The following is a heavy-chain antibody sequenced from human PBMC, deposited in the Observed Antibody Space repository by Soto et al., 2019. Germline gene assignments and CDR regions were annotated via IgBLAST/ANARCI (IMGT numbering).Heavy chain of an antibody. CDR1: GYTFTSYA. J-gene: IGHJ4*02. V-gene: IGHV1-3*01. Sequence: ASVKVSCKASGYTFTSYAMHWVRQAPGQRLEWMGWINAGNGNTKYSQKFQGRVTITRDTSASTAYMELSSLRSEDTAVYYCARSWIQLWLFVYWGQGTLVTVSS. CDR2: INAGNGNT. CDR3: ARSWIQLWLFVY. D-gene: IGHD5-18*01.